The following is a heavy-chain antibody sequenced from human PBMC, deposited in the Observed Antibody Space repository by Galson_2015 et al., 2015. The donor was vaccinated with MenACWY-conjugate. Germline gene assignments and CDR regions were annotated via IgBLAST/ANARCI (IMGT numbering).Heavy chain of an antibody. CDR2: IKSKTDGGTT. V-gene: IGHV3-15*07. CDR1: GFTFSNAW. J-gene: IGHJ2*01. D-gene: IGHD6-13*01. CDR3: ARDRGRYSSSWTPDWYFDL. Sequence: SLRLSCAASGFTFSNAWMNWVRQAPGKGLEWVGRIKSKTDGGTTDYAAPVKGRFTISRDDSKNTLYLQMNSLKTEDTAVYYCARDRGRYSSSWTPDWYFDLWGRGTLVTVSS.